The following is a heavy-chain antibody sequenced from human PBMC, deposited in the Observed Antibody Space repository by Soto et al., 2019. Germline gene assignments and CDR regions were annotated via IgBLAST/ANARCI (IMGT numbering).Heavy chain of an antibody. V-gene: IGHV4-31*03. D-gene: IGHD2-21*02. CDR3: ARAPGLAYCGGDCYPIDY. CDR1: GGSISSGGYY. J-gene: IGHJ4*02. Sequence: QVQLQESGPGLVKPSQTLSLTCTVSGGSISSGGYYWSWIRQHPGKGLEWIGYIYYRGSTYYNPSLKSRVTISVGTSKNQFSLKLSSVTAADTAVYYCARAPGLAYCGGDCYPIDYWGQGTLVTVSS. CDR2: IYYRGST.